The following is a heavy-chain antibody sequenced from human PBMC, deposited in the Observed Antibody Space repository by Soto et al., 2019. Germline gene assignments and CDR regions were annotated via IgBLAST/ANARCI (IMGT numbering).Heavy chain of an antibody. D-gene: IGHD3-10*01. V-gene: IGHV4-34*01. CDR1: GGSFRGYY. Sequence: SETLSLTCAVYGGSFRGYYWSWIRQPPGKGLEWIGEINHSGSTNYNPSLKSRVTISVDTSKNQFSLKLSSVTAADTAVYYCARAKYYYGSGSYYWYYGMDVWGQGTTVT. J-gene: IGHJ6*02. CDR3: ARAKYYYGSGSYYWYYGMDV. CDR2: INHSGST.